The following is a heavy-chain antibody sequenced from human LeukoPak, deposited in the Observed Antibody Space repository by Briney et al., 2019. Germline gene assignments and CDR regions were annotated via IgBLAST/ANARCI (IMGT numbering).Heavy chain of an antibody. Sequence: GGSLRLSCAASGFTFSSYWMSWVRQAPGKGLEWVANVKQDGSEKYYVDSVKGRFTISRDNAKNSLDLQMNSLRAEDTAVYYCAKLHPGYSSSGNFDYWGQGTLVTVSS. CDR3: AKLHPGYSSSGNFDY. V-gene: IGHV3-7*02. D-gene: IGHD6-13*01. CDR1: GFTFSSYW. J-gene: IGHJ4*02. CDR2: VKQDGSEK.